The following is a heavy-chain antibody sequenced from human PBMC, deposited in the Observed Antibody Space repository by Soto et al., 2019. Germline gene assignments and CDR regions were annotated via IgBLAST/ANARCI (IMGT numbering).Heavy chain of an antibody. CDR3: ATITSGSYGGDY. V-gene: IGHV1-69*02. CDR1: GGTFSTYT. D-gene: IGHD1-26*01. Sequence: QVQLVQSGAEVKKPGSSVKVSCKASGGTFSTYTVTWVLQAPGQGLEWMGRIIPIVGIVNYAQKFQGRVTITADKSTSIAYMELSSLRSEDTAVYYCATITSGSYGGDYWGQGTLVTVSS. CDR2: IIPIVGIV. J-gene: IGHJ4*02.